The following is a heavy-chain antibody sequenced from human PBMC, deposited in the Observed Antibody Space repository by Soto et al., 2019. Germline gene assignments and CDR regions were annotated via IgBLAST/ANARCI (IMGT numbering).Heavy chain of an antibody. CDR1: GYSFSDYY. V-gene: IGHV1-2*02. J-gene: IGHJ4*02. CDR3: ARRSSGWSDY. Sequence: ASVKVSCKASGYSFSDYYLHWVRQAPGQGLEWMGWINPNSGGTNYAQKFQGRVTMTRDTSISTAYMELSSLTSDDTAMYYCARRSSGWSDYWGQGTLVTVSS. CDR2: INPNSGGT. D-gene: IGHD6-19*01.